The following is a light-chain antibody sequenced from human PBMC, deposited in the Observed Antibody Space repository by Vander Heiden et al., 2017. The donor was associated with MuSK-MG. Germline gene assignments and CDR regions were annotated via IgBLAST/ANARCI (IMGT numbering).Light chain of an antibody. CDR2: AAS. Sequence: SWMTQYPSLLSASRGDRVTISWRTSQGISSYLAWYQQKPGKAPKLLIYAASTLQSGVPSRFSGSGSGTDFTLTISCLQSEDFATYYCQQYNSFPRTFGQGTKVEIK. CDR1: QGISSY. J-gene: IGKJ1*01. V-gene: IGKV1D-8*02. CDR3: QQYNSFPRT.